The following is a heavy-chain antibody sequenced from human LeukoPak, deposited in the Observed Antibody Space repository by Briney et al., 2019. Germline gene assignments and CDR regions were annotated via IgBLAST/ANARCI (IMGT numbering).Heavy chain of an antibody. CDR1: GFTSDDYG. V-gene: IGHV3-20*04. CDR2: INWNGGST. Sequence: GGSLRLSCAASGFTSDDYGMSWVRQAPGKGLEWVSGINWNGGSTGYADSVKGRFTISRDNAKNSLYLQMNSLRAEDTALYYCAREDYGDYDGNWFDPWGQGTLVTVSS. D-gene: IGHD4-17*01. J-gene: IGHJ5*02. CDR3: AREDYGDYDGNWFDP.